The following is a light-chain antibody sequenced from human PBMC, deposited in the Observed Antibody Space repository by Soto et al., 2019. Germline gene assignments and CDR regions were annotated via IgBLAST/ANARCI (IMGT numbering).Light chain of an antibody. J-gene: IGLJ1*01. CDR1: SSNIGDNP. V-gene: IGLV1-44*01. CDR3: SSYISSSTFV. CDR2: IND. Sequence: QSVLTQPPSASGTPGQRITISCSGSSSNIGDNPVNWYQQLPGAAPKLLIYINDQRPSGVPDRFSGSKSGTSASLAISGLQPEDEADYYCSSYISSSTFVFGTGTKVTVL.